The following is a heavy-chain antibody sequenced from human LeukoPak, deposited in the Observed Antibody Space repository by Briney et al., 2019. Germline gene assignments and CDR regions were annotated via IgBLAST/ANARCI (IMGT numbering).Heavy chain of an antibody. D-gene: IGHD3-16*01. CDR3: ATSYDHGWLIGS. CDR1: GGSITNDY. J-gene: IGHJ4*02. CDR2: IHYSGTI. V-gene: IGHV4-59*01. Sequence: PSETLSLTCTVSGGSITNDYWNWIRQSSGKQLEWIGSIHYSGTINYSPSLKSRITISLDTPKNQFSLKLSSVTAVDTAMYYCATSYDHGWLIGSWGQGTLVTVSS.